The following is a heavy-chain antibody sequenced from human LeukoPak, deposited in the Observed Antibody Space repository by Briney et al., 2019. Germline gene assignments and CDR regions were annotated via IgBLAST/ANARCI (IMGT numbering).Heavy chain of an antibody. Sequence: GGSLRLSCAASGMTFSNHWMHWVRQAPGKGLVWVSLIKTDGRTTIYADSVKGRFTISRDDGKSTLYLQMNSLRAEDTAIYYCTTGPIFGYELWGQGTVVTVSS. CDR1: GMTFSNHW. CDR3: TTGPIFGYEL. V-gene: IGHV3-74*01. J-gene: IGHJ4*02. D-gene: IGHD3-3*02. CDR2: IKTDGRTT.